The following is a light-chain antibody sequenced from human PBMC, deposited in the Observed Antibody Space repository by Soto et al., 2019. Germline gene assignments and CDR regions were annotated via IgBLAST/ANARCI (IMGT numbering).Light chain of an antibody. J-gene: IGKJ1*01. CDR1: QSICTR. V-gene: IGKV1-5*03. CDR3: IQYKRHSPT. CDR2: GAS. Sequence: DIQMTQSPSVVSASVGDRVTITCRASQSICTRLAWYQQKPGKAPKLLIHGASSLQSGVPSRFSGSGSGTDFTLTISSLHPEDVATYYCIQYKRHSPTFGQGTKVDIK.